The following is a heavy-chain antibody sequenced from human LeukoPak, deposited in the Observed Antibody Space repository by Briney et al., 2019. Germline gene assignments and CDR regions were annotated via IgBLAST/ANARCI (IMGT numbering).Heavy chain of an antibody. CDR3: ARDVVGSLDY. Sequence: PGGSLRLSCAASGFTFSTYLMAWVRQAPGKGLEWVANIKGDKSAKHQADSVKGRFTISRDNAQSSVYLQMSSLRGEDTAVYYCARDVVGSLDYWGQGTLVTVSS. J-gene: IGHJ4*02. D-gene: IGHD1-26*01. CDR2: IKGDKSAK. V-gene: IGHV3-7*01. CDR1: GFTFSTYL.